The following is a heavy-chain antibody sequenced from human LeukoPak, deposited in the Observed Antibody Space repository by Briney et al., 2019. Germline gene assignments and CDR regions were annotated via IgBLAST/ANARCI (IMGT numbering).Heavy chain of an antibody. D-gene: IGHD4-17*01. V-gene: IGHV1-2*02. CDR3: ARQDLRNFDY. CDR2: INPNSDDT. Sequence: ASVKVSCKASGYTFNGYYMLWVRQAPGQGLEWMGWINPNSDDTKYAQKFQGRVTMTRDTSITTVYMEVSSLTSDDTAIYYCARQDLRNFDYWGQGTLVTVSS. J-gene: IGHJ4*02. CDR1: GYTFNGYY.